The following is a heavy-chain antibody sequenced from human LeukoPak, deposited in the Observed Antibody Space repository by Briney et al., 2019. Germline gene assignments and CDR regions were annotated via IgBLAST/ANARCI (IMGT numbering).Heavy chain of an antibody. CDR3: ARDPLYSSSWYVVPDY. CDR2: ISTYSGNT. CDR1: GYTFTGYY. V-gene: IGHV1-18*04. J-gene: IGHJ4*02. Sequence: GASVKVSCKASGYTFTGYYMHWVRQAPGQGLEWRGWISTYSGNTNYAQKLQGRVTMTTDTSTSTAYMGLRSLRADDTAVYYCARDPLYSSSWYVVPDYWGQGTLVTVSS. D-gene: IGHD6-13*01.